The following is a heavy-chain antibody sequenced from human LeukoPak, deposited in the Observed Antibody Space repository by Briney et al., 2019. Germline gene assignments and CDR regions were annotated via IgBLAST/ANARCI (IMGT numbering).Heavy chain of an antibody. D-gene: IGHD3-22*01. CDR1: GATFSSKT. J-gene: IGHJ5*02. Sequence: SVKVSSKASGATFSSKTFSWVRQAPGQGIEWMGRIIPILGIANYAQKFQGRVTITADKSTSTAYMELSSLRSEDTAVYYCALMIGTYYYDSSGPWGQGTLVTVSS. V-gene: IGHV1-69*02. CDR3: ALMIGTYYYDSSGP. CDR2: IIPILGIA.